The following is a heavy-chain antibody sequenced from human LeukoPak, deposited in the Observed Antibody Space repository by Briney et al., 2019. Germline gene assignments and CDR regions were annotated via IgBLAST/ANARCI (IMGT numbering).Heavy chain of an antibody. CDR1: GGSIISVDDY. CDR2: IYYSGNA. J-gene: IGHJ4*02. CDR3: ARVGFRGYSGLNPFDY. D-gene: IGHD5-12*01. V-gene: IGHV4-30-4*08. Sequence: SETLSLTCTVSGGSIISVDDYWSWIRQPPGKGLEWIGFIYYSGNAYYNPSLKSRVTISVDTSMNQFSLKLSSVTAADTAVYYCARVGFRGYSGLNPFDYWGQGTLVTVSS.